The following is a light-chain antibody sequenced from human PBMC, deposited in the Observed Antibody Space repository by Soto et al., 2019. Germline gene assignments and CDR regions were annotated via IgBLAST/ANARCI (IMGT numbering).Light chain of an antibody. CDR1: QSISSY. V-gene: IGKV1-39*01. J-gene: IGKJ2*01. CDR2: AAS. Sequence: DIQMTQSPSSLSASVGDRVTITCRASQSISSYLNWYQQKPGKAPKLLIYAASSVQSGVPSRFSGSGSVTDFTLTISSLQPEDFATYYCHQSYSTPPYTFGQGTKLEIK. CDR3: HQSYSTPPYT.